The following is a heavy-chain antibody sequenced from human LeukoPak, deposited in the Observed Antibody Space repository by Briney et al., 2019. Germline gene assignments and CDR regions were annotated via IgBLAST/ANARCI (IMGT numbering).Heavy chain of an antibody. V-gene: IGHV4-38-2*01. Sequence: SETLSLTCAVSGYSIGSGYYWGWIRPPPGKGLEWIGSIYHSGSTYYNPSLKSRVTISVDTSKNQFSLKLSSVTAADTAVYYCARRSYHYGSGTDYWGQGTLVTVSS. CDR1: GYSIGSGYY. CDR2: IYHSGST. J-gene: IGHJ4*02. D-gene: IGHD3-10*01. CDR3: ARRSYHYGSGTDY.